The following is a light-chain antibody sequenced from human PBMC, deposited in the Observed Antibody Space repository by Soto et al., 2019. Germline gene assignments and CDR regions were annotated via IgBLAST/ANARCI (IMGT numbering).Light chain of an antibody. Sequence: DFQMTQSPSSLSASVGDRVTITCRASQSISSYLNWYQQKPAKAPKLLNYAASSLQSGVPSRFSGSGSGTEFTLTISSLQPEDFATYYCQQSYSTPRTFGQGTKLEIK. CDR1: QSISSY. V-gene: IGKV1-39*01. CDR2: AAS. J-gene: IGKJ2*01. CDR3: QQSYSTPRT.